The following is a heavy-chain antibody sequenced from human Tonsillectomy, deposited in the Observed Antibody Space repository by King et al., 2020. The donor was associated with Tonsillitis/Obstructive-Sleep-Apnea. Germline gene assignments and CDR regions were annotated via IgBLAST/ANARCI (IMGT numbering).Heavy chain of an antibody. Sequence: VQLVESGGGVVQPGESLRLSCAASGFTFSSHAMYWVRQAPGKGLEWLALISYSGVDEYYADSVRGRFTISRDNSKNTLNLQMNSLRVEDTAVYYCARDRSGWPPEFWLESWGQGTLVTVSS. D-gene: IGHD3-10*01. V-gene: IGHV3-30*01. CDR1: GFTFSSHA. CDR3: ARDRSGWPPEFWLES. CDR2: ISYSGVDE. J-gene: IGHJ5*01.